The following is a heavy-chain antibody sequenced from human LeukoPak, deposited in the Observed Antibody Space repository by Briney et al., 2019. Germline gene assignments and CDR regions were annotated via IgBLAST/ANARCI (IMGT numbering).Heavy chain of an antibody. CDR1: GYTFTGYY. V-gene: IGHV1-2*02. CDR2: INPNSAVT. D-gene: IGHD4-17*01. J-gene: IGHJ4*02. CDR3: ARETTVTTLDY. Sequence: GASVKVSCKASGYTFTGYYIHWVRQAPGQGLEWMGWINPNSAVTKYAQKFQGRVTMTRDTSISTAYMELSRLRSDDTAVYYCARETTVTTLDYWGQGTLVTVSS.